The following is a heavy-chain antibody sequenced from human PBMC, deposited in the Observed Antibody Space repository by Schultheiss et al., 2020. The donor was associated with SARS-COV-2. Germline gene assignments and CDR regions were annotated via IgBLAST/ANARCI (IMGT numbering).Heavy chain of an antibody. Sequence: GGSLRLSCAASGFTFSNAWMSWVRQAPGKGLEWVVRIKSKTDGGTTEYAASVKGRFTISRDDSKSIAYLQMNSLKTEDTAVYYCTRDGFVLDLWGRGTLVTVSS. CDR1: GFTFSNAW. J-gene: IGHJ2*01. D-gene: IGHD3-10*01. CDR3: TRDGFVLDL. V-gene: IGHV3-15*01. CDR2: IKSKTDGGTT.